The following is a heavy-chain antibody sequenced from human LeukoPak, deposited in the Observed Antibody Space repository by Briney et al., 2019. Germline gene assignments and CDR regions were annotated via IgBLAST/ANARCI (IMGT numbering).Heavy chain of an antibody. J-gene: IGHJ4*02. CDR3: AKDIVRYFDWLPYPIG. CDR2: ISWNSGSI. V-gene: IGHV3-9*01. D-gene: IGHD3-9*01. CDR1: GFTFDDYA. Sequence: GGSLRLSCAASGFTFDDYAMHWVRQAPGKGLEWVSGISWNSGSIGYADSVKGRFTISRDNAKNSLYLQMNSLRAEDTALYYCAKDIVRYFDWLPYPIGWGPGTLVTVSS.